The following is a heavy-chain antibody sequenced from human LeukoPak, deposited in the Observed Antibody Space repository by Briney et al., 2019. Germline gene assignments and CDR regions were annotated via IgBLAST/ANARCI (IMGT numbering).Heavy chain of an antibody. CDR1: GYSFTSYW. J-gene: IGHJ3*02. V-gene: IGHV5-51*01. Sequence: GESLKISFKGSGYSFTSYWIGWVRQMPGKGLEWLGIIYPGDSDTRYSPSFQGQVTISADKSISTAYLQWSSLKASDTAMYYCASSLYCSSTSCYKDAFDIWGQGTMVTVSS. CDR3: ASSLYCSSTSCYKDAFDI. CDR2: IYPGDSDT. D-gene: IGHD2-2*02.